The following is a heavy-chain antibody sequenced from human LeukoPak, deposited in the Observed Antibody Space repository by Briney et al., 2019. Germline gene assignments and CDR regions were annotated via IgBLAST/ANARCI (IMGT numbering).Heavy chain of an antibody. V-gene: IGHV4-39*07. CDR1: GGSISSGSYY. CDR2: IYYRGST. Sequence: PSETLSLTCTVSGGSISSGSYYWGWIRQPPGKGLEWIGSIYYRGSTYYNPSLKSRVTISVDTSKNQFSLKLSSVTAADTAVYYCARSGRDSGSYYGAFDIWGQGTMVTVSS. J-gene: IGHJ3*02. D-gene: IGHD1-26*01. CDR3: ARSGRDSGSYYGAFDI.